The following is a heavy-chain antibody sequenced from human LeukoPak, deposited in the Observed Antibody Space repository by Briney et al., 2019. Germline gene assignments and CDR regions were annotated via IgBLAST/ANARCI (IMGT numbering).Heavy chain of an antibody. CDR2: INAYNGKI. CDR3: ARDGSGTWLDP. D-gene: IGHD3-10*01. V-gene: IGHV1-18*01. Sequence: ASVKVSCKASRYTFASYGISWVRQAPGQGLEWMGWINAYNGKINHAQKFQGRVTMTTDTSTSTAYMELRSLRFDDTAVYYCARDGSGTWLDPWGQGTLVTVSS. J-gene: IGHJ5*02. CDR1: RYTFASYG.